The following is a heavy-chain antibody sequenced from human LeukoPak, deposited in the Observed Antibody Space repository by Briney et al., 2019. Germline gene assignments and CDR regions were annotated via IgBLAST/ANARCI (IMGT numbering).Heavy chain of an antibody. V-gene: IGHV3-23*01. CDR2: ISGSGGST. CDR3: ARDPNGDYIGTFDM. CDR1: GFTFSSYG. D-gene: IGHD4-17*01. J-gene: IGHJ3*02. Sequence: PGGSLRLSCAASGFTFSSYGMHWVRQAPGKGLEWVASISGSGGSTQYADSVQGRFAISRDNSKNTLYLQMNSLRVEDTAMYFCARDPNGDYIGTFDMRGRGTMVSVSS.